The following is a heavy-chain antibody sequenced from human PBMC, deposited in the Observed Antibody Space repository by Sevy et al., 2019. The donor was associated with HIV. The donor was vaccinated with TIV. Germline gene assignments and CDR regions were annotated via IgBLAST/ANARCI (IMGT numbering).Heavy chain of an antibody. CDR2: IKQEGSVK. D-gene: IGHD6-13*01. J-gene: IGHJ4*02. CDR1: GFTLNNYW. Sequence: GGYLRLSCAASGFTLNNYWMNWVRQAPGKGLEWVANIKQEGSVKYYVDSVKGRFTISRDNARNLVFLQMNSLRVEDTALYYCVRAIAADGSFWGQGTLVTVSS. CDR3: VRAIAADGSF. V-gene: IGHV3-7*01.